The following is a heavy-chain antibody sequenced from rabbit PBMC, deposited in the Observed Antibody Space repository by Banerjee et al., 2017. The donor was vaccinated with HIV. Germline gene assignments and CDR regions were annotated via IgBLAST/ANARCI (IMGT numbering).Heavy chain of an antibody. CDR2: IYTSSGST. V-gene: IGHV1S45*01. Sequence: QEQLEESGGDLVKPGASLTLTCTASGFSFSSSYYMCWVRQAPGKGLEWIACIYTSSGSTYSASWAKGRFTISKTSSTTVTLQMTSLTAADTATYFCARDYNAGYVGDGNLWGPGTLVTVS. J-gene: IGHJ4*01. D-gene: IGHD4-2*01. CDR3: ARDYNAGYVGDGNL. CDR1: GFSFSSSYY.